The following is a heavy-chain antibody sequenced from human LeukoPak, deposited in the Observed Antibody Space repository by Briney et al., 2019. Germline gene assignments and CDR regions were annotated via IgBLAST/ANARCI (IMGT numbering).Heavy chain of an antibody. CDR3: AKEDGRYSSSWYYFGY. V-gene: IGHV3-30*18. D-gene: IGHD6-13*01. CDR2: ISYDGSNK. Sequence: PGGSLRLSCAASGFTFRSYGMHWVRQAPGRGLGWVGVISYDGSNKYYADSVKGRFTISRDNSKNTLYLQMNSLRAEDTAVYYCAKEDGRYSSSWYYFGYWGQGTLVTVSS. J-gene: IGHJ4*02. CDR1: GFTFRSYG.